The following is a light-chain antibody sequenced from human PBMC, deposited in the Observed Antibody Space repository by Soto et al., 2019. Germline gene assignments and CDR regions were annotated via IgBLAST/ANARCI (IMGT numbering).Light chain of an antibody. J-gene: IGLJ1*01. CDR2: DVS. V-gene: IGLV2-14*01. Sequence: QSVLTQPASVSGSPGQSITISCIGTSSDVGAYNYVSWYQQHPGKAPKLMIYDVSNRPSGVSSRFSGSKSGNTASLTFSGLQAEDEADYYCSSYTTSSIYVFGTGTKVTV. CDR1: SSDVGAYNY. CDR3: SSYTTSSIYV.